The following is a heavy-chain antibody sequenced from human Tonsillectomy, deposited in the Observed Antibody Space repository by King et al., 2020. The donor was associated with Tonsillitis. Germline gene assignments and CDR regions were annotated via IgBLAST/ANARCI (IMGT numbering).Heavy chain of an antibody. J-gene: IGHJ6*03. CDR3: ARDRAVAGTTDYMDV. V-gene: IGHV3-21*01. CDR1: GVTFSSYC. Sequence: VQLVESGGGLVKPGGSLRLSCAASGVTFSSYCMNWVRPAPGKGLEWVSSISSSSSYIYYADSVKGRFTISRDNAKNSLYLQMNSLRAEDTAVYYCARDRAVAGTTDYMDVWGKGTTVTVSS. D-gene: IGHD6-19*01. CDR2: ISSSSSYI.